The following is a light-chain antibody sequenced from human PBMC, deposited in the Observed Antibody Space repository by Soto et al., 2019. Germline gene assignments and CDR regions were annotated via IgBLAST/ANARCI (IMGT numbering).Light chain of an antibody. V-gene: IGLV3-21*02. Sequence: SYELTQPPSMSLAPGQTARIPCGGNNIGRKTAHWYQQKAGQAPVLGVYYDSYRPSGIPERFSGSNSGNTANMTIRRVEAGDEADYYCQGWDVSTVHYVLGTGTKVIVL. CDR2: YDS. CDR3: QGWDVSTVHYV. CDR1: NIGRKT. J-gene: IGLJ1*01.